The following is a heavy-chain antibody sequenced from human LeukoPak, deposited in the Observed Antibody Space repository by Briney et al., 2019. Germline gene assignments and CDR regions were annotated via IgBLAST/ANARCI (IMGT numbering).Heavy chain of an antibody. CDR1: GFTVSNNY. J-gene: IGHJ4*02. CDR3: ARDLVGATVPD. Sequence: GSLRLSCGASGFTVSNNYMIWVRQAPGKGLEWVSVIHIGGDTYYADSVKGRFTISRDNYKNTLYLQMNSLRVEDTAVYYCARDLVGATVPDWGQGTLVTVSS. D-gene: IGHD1-26*01. CDR2: IHIGGDT. V-gene: IGHV3-53*01.